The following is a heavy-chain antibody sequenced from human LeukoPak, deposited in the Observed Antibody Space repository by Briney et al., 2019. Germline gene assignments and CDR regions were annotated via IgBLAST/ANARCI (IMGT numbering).Heavy chain of an antibody. Sequence: SETLSLTCTVSGGSISSGSNSWSWLRQPAGKGLEWIGRIYTSGSTNYNPSLKSRVTISVDTSKNQFSLKLSSVTAADTAVYYCARTPYYDFWTVDPWGQGTLVTVSS. V-gene: IGHV4-61*02. D-gene: IGHD3-3*01. CDR2: IYTSGST. CDR3: ARTPYYDFWTVDP. J-gene: IGHJ5*02. CDR1: GGSISSGSNS.